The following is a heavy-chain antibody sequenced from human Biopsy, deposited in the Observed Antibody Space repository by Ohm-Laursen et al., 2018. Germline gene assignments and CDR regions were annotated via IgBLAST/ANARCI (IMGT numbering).Heavy chain of an antibody. V-gene: IGHV4-34*01. CDR1: GESSSGYF. D-gene: IGHD5-12*01. CDR3: ARGSGYFKSDV. J-gene: IGHJ6*02. CDR2: INQSGST. Sequence: PGTLSLTCAVNGESSSGYFWNWIRQPPGKGLEWIGEINQSGSTKYNPSLKKRATLSADSSNSQSSLRLTSVTAADTAIYYCARGSGYFKSDVWGQGTTVTVSS.